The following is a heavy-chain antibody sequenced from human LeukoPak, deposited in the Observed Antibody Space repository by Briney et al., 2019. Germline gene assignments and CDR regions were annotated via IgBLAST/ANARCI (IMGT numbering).Heavy chain of an antibody. V-gene: IGHV3-64D*06. J-gene: IGHJ3*02. Sequence: GGSLILSCSASGFTFSTFPMHWVRQAPGKGLEYFSAISRNGDTTYYADSVKGRFTISRDNSKNTLYLQMSSLRPEDTAVYYCVKALTDDAFGIWGQGTMVTVSS. CDR3: VKALTDDAFGI. CDR2: ISRNGDTT. CDR1: GFTFSTFP.